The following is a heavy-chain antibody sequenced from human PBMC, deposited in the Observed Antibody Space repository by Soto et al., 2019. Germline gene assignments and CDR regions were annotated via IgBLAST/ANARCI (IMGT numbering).Heavy chain of an antibody. Sequence: QVQLQQWGAGLLKPSETLSLTCAVYGGSFSGYYWTWIRQSPEKGLQWIGEVNHGGTTYYNPSLKTRVTISVHTPKTHFSLKMSSVTAADTAVYYCARRIGYCSSINCYSSRRLRFDSWRQGTLVTVSS. CDR1: GGSFSGYY. CDR2: VNHGGTT. J-gene: IGHJ4*02. CDR3: ARRIGYCSSINCYSSRRLRFDS. D-gene: IGHD2-2*01. V-gene: IGHV4-34*01.